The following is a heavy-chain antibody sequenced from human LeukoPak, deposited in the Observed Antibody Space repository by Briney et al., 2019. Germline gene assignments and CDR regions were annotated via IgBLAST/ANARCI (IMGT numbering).Heavy chain of an antibody. CDR2: ISSSSSYT. J-gene: IGHJ3*02. V-gene: IGHV3-11*06. Sequence: GGSLRLSCAASGFTFSGYEMTWVRQAPGKGPEWVSYISSSSSYTNYADSVKGRFTISRDNAKNSLYLQMNSLRAEDTAVYYCARVLPAVAGRGAFDIWGQGTMVTVSS. CDR1: GFTFSGYE. CDR3: ARVLPAVAGRGAFDI. D-gene: IGHD6-19*01.